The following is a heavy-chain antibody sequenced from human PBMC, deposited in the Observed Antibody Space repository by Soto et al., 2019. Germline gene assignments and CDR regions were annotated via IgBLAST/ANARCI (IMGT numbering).Heavy chain of an antibody. CDR2: ISRSGNTI. CDR1: GFSFGDYS. D-gene: IGHD3-10*01. V-gene: IGHV3-11*01. Sequence: QAQLEDSGGGLVKPGGSLTLSSAASGFSFGDYSMNWIRQAPGTGLEWLAFISRSGNTIHYAESVRGRCVISKDDAKTSLYLQMNTLLVDDSAIFYCAREISPPSFNVYNSGVDVWGPGTTVIVSS. CDR3: AREISPPSFNVYNSGVDV. J-gene: IGHJ6*02.